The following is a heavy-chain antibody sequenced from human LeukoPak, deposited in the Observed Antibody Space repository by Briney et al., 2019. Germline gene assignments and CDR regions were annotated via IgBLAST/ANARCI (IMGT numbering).Heavy chain of an antibody. Sequence: GGSLRLSCAASGFTFSSYAMNWVRQAPGKGLEWVSAISDSGGSTYYADSVKGRFTISRDNAKNSLYLQMNSLRAEDTAVYYCARDGCSSTSCRFYNWFDPWGQGTLVTVSS. J-gene: IGHJ5*02. CDR1: GFTFSSYA. V-gene: IGHV3-23*01. CDR2: ISDSGGST. CDR3: ARDGCSSTSCRFYNWFDP. D-gene: IGHD2-2*01.